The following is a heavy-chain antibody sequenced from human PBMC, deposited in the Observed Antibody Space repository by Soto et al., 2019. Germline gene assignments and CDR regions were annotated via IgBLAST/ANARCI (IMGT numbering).Heavy chain of an antibody. CDR1: EFNFSDYN. CDR2: ISSSSGSI. Sequence: GVPLRHSYGAAEFNFSDYNMHWVRQAPGKGLEWVSYISSSSGSIYYADSVKGRFTISRDSAKNSLYLQMNSLRGEDTAVYYCATDSAVSHFDSWGQGTLVTVSS. D-gene: IGHD6-19*01. V-gene: IGHV3-48*01. J-gene: IGHJ4*02. CDR3: ATDSAVSHFDS.